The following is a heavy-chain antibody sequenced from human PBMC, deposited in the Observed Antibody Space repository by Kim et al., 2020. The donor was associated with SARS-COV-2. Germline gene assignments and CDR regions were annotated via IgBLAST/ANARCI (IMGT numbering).Heavy chain of an antibody. J-gene: IGHJ2*01. V-gene: IGHV4-30-2*04. Sequence: LKSRVTRSVDTSKNQFSLKLSSVTAADTAVYYCARGGYYDSSGYRWYFDLWGRGTLVTVSS. D-gene: IGHD3-22*01. CDR3: ARGGYYDSSGYRWYFDL.